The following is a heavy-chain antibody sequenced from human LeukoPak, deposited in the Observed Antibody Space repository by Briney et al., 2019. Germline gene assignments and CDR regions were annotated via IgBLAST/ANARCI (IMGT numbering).Heavy chain of an antibody. V-gene: IGHV4-39*07. CDR2: IYYSGST. CDR3: AREGIGGTTDAFDI. CDR1: GGSISSSSYY. J-gene: IGHJ3*02. D-gene: IGHD1-1*01. Sequence: SETLSLTCTVSGGSISSSSYYWGWIRQPQGRGREWIGSIYYSGSTYYNPSLKSRVTISVDTSKNQFSLKLSSVTAADTAVYYCAREGIGGTTDAFDIWGQGTMVTVSS.